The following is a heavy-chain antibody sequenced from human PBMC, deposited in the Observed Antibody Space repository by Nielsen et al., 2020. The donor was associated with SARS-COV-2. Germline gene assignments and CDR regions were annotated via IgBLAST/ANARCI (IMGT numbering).Heavy chain of an antibody. J-gene: IGHJ6*03. CDR1: GFTVSSNY. Sequence: GGSLRPSFAASGFTVSSNYMSWVRQAPGKGLEWVSVIYSGGSTYYADSVKGRFTISRDNSKNTLYLQMNSLRAEDTAVYYCARGILTRNIYYYYYMDVWGKGTTVTVSS. CDR3: ARGILTRNIYYYYYMDV. D-gene: IGHD1-20*01. CDR2: IYSGGST. V-gene: IGHV3-66*01.